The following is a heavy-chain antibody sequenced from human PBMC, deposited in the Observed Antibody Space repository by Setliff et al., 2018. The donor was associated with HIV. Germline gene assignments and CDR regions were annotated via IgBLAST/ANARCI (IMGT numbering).Heavy chain of an antibody. J-gene: IGHJ6*03. CDR3: AREPKIWSGYYSHFYYMDV. V-gene: IGHV3-11*04. CDR1: GFTFSDYY. D-gene: IGHD3-3*01. CDR2: ISNSGSTV. Sequence: PGGSLRLSCAASGFTFSDYYMSWIRQAPGKGLEWLSYISNSGSTVYYADSVKGRFTISRDNAKNSLYLQMNSLRAEDTAVYYCAREPKIWSGYYSHFYYMDVWGKGTTVTVSS.